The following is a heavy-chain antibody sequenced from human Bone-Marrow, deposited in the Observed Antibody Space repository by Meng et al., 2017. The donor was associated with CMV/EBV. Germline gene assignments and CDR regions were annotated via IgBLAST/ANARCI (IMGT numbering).Heavy chain of an antibody. V-gene: IGHV3-30-3*01. D-gene: IGHD3-10*01. CDR1: GFTVSSNY. Sequence: GESLKISCAASGFTVSSNYMSWVRQAPGKGLEWVAVISYDGSNKYYADSVKGRFTISRDNSKNTLYLQLNSLRAEDTAVYYCAREMTYYYGSGSYPDYWGQGTLVTVSS. CDR2: ISYDGSNK. J-gene: IGHJ4*02. CDR3: AREMTYYYGSGSYPDY.